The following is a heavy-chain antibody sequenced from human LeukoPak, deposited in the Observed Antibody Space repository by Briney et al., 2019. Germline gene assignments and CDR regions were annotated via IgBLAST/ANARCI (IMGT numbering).Heavy chain of an antibody. D-gene: IGHD2-2*01. CDR2: INWNGGST. Sequence: PGGSLRLSCAASGFTFDDYGMSWVRRAPGKGLKWVSGINWNGGSTGYADSVKGRFTISRDNAKNSLYLQMNSLRAEDTALYYCAREGIVVVPAAHWFDYWGQGTLVTVSS. J-gene: IGHJ4*02. CDR3: AREGIVVVPAAHWFDY. V-gene: IGHV3-20*04. CDR1: GFTFDDYG.